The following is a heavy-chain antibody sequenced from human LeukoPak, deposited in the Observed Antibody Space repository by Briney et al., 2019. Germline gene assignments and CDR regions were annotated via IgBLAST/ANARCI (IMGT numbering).Heavy chain of an antibody. V-gene: IGHV1-69*05. CDR1: GGTFSSYA. CDR2: IIPIFGTA. CDR3: ARSPARAPIGKNWYFDL. D-gene: IGHD1-14*01. J-gene: IGHJ2*01. Sequence: ASVKGSCKASGGTFSSYAISWVRQAPGQGLEWMGEIIPIFGTANYAQKFQGRVTITTDESTSTAYMELSSLRSEDTAVYYCARSPARAPIGKNWYFDLWGRGTLVTVSS.